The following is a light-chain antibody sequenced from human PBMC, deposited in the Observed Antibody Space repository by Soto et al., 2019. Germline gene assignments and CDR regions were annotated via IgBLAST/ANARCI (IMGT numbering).Light chain of an antibody. CDR1: QSIRST. CDR3: QQYNNWPRT. J-gene: IGKJ1*01. Sequence: ETVMTQSPATLSVSPGERATLSCRASQSIRSTLVWFQQKPGQAPRLLIYDASKRATGIPARFSGSGSGTEFTLTISSLQSEDFAVYYCQQYNNWPRTFGQGTKVDIK. CDR2: DAS. V-gene: IGKV3-15*01.